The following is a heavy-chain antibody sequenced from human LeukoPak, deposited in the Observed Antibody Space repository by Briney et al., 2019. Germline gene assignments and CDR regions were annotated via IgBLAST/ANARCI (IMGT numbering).Heavy chain of an antibody. CDR1: GGSISSGGYY. CDR2: IYYSGST. D-gene: IGHD2-15*01. Sequence: PSETLSLTCTVSGGSISSGGYYWSWIRQHPGKGLEWIGYIYYSGSTYYNPSLKSRVTISVDTSKNQFSLKLSSVTAADTAVYYCARGLYCSGGSCYSYYYYGMDVWGQGTTVTVSS. V-gene: IGHV4-31*03. J-gene: IGHJ6*02. CDR3: ARGLYCSGGSCYSYYYYGMDV.